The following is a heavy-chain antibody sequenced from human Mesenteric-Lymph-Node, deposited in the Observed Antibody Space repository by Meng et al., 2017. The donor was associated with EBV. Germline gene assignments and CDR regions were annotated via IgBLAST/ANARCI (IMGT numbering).Heavy chain of an antibody. Sequence: QVQLVQSGSELEKPGASVKVSCKASGHTSSTYAMNWVRQAPGQGLEWMGWISTNTGSPTYAQGFAGRFVFSLDTSVSTAYLQISSLKAEDTAVYYCARGRGSWYEDYWGQGTLVTVSS. D-gene: IGHD6-13*01. CDR1: GHTSSTYA. CDR2: ISTNTGSP. J-gene: IGHJ4*02. CDR3: ARGRGSWYEDY. V-gene: IGHV7-4-1*02.